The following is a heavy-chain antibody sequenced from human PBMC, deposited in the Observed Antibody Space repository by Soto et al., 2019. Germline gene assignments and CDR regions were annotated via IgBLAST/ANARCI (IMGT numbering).Heavy chain of an antibody. CDR3: TTDSLGRYCKSSSCPQRAFDI. CDR1: GFTFRNAW. J-gene: IGHJ3*02. Sequence: GGSLRLSCAASGFTFRNAWMNRVRQAPGKGLEWVGRIKSKADGETTDFATPVKGRFTISRDDSKNTLYVQMNSLKTEDTAVYYCTTDSLGRYCKSSSCPQRAFDIWGQGTMVTVSS. V-gene: IGHV3-15*01. D-gene: IGHD2-2*01. CDR2: IKSKADGETT.